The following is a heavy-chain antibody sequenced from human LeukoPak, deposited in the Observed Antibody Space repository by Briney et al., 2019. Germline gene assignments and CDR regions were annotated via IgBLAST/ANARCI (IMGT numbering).Heavy chain of an antibody. D-gene: IGHD5-12*01. Sequence: LSLTCAVYGGSFSGYYWSWIRQAPGKGLEWVSHISSSGRSTFYADSVNGRFTISRGNAKNSVFLQMNSLTAADTAVYYCAGGGSGYDSTDYFDSWGHGTLVTVSS. CDR2: ISSSGRST. CDR1: GGSFSGYY. J-gene: IGHJ4*01. V-gene: IGHV3-11*04. CDR3: AGGGSGYDSTDYFDS.